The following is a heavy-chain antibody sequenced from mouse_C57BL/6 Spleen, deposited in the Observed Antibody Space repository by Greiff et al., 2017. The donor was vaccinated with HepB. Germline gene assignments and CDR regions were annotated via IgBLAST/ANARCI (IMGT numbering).Heavy chain of an antibody. D-gene: IGHD2-2*01. CDR1: GFTFSDYY. J-gene: IGHJ1*03. CDR3: ARRYGYDWYFDV. Sequence: VQLKQSGGGLVQPGGSLKLSCAASGFTFSDYYMYWVRQTPEKRLEWVAYISNGGGSTYYPDTVKGRFTISRDNAKNTLYLQMSRLKSEDTAMYYCARRYGYDWYFDVCGTGTTVTVSS. CDR2: ISNGGGST. V-gene: IGHV5-12*01.